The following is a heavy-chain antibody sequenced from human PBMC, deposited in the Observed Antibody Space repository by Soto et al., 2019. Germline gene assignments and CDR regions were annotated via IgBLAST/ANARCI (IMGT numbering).Heavy chain of an antibody. CDR2: MNPNSGNT. Sequence: QVQLVQSGAEVKKPGASVKVSCKASGYTFTSYDINWVRKATGQGLEWLGWMNPNSGNTGYAQKFQGRVTMNRNTSISTAYMELSSLRSEDTAMYYCAREERLTMIFYCMDVWGQGTTVTVSS. CDR1: GYTFTSYD. D-gene: IGHD3-22*01. V-gene: IGHV1-8*01. J-gene: IGHJ6*02. CDR3: AREERLTMIFYCMDV.